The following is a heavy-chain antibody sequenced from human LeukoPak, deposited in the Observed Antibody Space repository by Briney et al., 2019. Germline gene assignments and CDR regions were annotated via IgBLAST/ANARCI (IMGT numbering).Heavy chain of an antibody. V-gene: IGHV1-46*01. Sequence: GASVKVPCKASGYTFTSYYMHWVRQAPGQGLEWMGIINPSGGSTSYAQKFQGRVTMTRDTSTSTVYMELSSPRSEDTAVYYCARSITGYGMDVWGQGTTVTVSS. J-gene: IGHJ6*02. CDR2: INPSGGST. CDR3: ARSITGYGMDV. CDR1: GYTFTSYY. D-gene: IGHD1-20*01.